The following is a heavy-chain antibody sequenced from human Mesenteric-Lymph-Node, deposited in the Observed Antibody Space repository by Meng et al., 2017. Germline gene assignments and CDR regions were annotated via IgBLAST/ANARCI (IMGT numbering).Heavy chain of an antibody. Sequence: QLQLVRSVAVVMKPGSPVKVSCKAYGGTFSSYTISWVRQAPAPGLEWMGRINPNSGGTNYAQKFQGRVTMTRDTSISTAYMELRRQSSDDTAVYYCAREGTTTVVSVFDYWGQGTLVTVSS. D-gene: IGHD4-23*01. CDR2: INPNSGGT. CDR1: GGTFSSYT. V-gene: IGHV1-2*06. J-gene: IGHJ4*02. CDR3: AREGTTTVVSVFDY.